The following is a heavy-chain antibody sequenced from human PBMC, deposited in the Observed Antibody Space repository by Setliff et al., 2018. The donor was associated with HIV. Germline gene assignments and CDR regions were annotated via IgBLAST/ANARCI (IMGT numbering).Heavy chain of an antibody. CDR2: IRSKAYGGTT. CDR3: ASLRTGAAYFFDH. V-gene: IGHV3-49*04. D-gene: IGHD7-27*01. J-gene: IGHJ4*02. Sequence: GGSLRLSCTASGFTFGDYAMNWVRQAPGKGLEWVGFIRSKAYGGTTEYAASVKGRFTTSRDDSKSIAYLQMNSLKTEDTATYYCASLRTGAAYFFDHWGQGTLVTVSS. CDR1: GFTFGDYA.